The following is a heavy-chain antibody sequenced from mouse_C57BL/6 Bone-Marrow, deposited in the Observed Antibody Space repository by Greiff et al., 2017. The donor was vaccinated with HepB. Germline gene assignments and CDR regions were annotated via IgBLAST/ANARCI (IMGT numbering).Heavy chain of an antibody. J-gene: IGHJ2*01. CDR1: GFNIKDDY. CDR3: TTSGNPSDY. Sequence: VQLKESGAELVRPGASVKLSCTASGFNIKDDYMHWVKQRPEQGLEWIGWIDPENGDTEYASKFQGKATITADTSSNTAYLQLSSLTSEDTAVYYCTTSGNPSDYWGQGTTLTVSS. CDR2: IDPENGDT. V-gene: IGHV14-4*01. D-gene: IGHD2-1*01.